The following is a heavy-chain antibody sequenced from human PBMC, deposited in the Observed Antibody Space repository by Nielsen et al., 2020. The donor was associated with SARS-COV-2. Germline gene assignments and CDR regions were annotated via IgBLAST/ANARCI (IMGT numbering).Heavy chain of an antibody. CDR2: FDPEDGET. Sequence: ASVKVSCKVSGYTLTELSMHWVRQAPGKGLEWMGGFDPEDGETIYAQKFQGRVTITADESTSTAYMELSSLRSEDTAVYYCARQWLPDNWFDPWGQGTLVTVSS. V-gene: IGHV1-24*01. J-gene: IGHJ5*02. CDR3: ARQWLPDNWFDP. CDR1: GYTLTELS. D-gene: IGHD6-19*01.